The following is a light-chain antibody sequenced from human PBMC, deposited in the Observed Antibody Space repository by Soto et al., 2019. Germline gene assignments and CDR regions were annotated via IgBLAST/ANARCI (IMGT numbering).Light chain of an antibody. V-gene: IGKV4-1*01. CDR3: QQYYSTPPT. CDR1: QSVLYSSNNKNY. J-gene: IGKJ1*01. Sequence: DIVMTQSLDSLAVSLGEWATINCKSSQSVLYSSNNKNYLAWYQQKPGQPPKLLIYWASTRESGVPDRFSGSGSGTDFTLTISSLQAEDVAVYYCQQYYSTPPTFGQGTKVEIK. CDR2: WAS.